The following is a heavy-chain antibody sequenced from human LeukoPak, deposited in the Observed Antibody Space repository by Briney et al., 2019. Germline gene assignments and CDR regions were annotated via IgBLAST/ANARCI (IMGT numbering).Heavy chain of an antibody. J-gene: IGHJ4*02. CDR3: AKGRWPDYYDSSGHFDH. V-gene: IGHV3-23*01. Sequence: QPGGSLRLSCAASGFTFSSYAMSWVRQAPGKGLEWVSAISGSGGSTYYADSVKGRSTISRDNSKNTLYLQMNSLRAEDTAVYYCAKGRWPDYYDSSGHFDHWGQGTLVTVSS. CDR1: GFTFSSYA. CDR2: ISGSGGST. D-gene: IGHD3-22*01.